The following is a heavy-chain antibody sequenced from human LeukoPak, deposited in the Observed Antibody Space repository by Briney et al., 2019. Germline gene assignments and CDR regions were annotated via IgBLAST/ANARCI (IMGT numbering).Heavy chain of an antibody. D-gene: IGHD3-3*01. CDR2: TSYNGSKK. Sequence: PGGSLRLSCTASGLTFRNYGMHWFRQAPGKGLEWVAVTSYNGSKKYYVDSVKGRFTVSRDNSKNTLYVQMNSLRPEDTAVYYCARASVDSFDFQTPQDYYYYGVDVWGQGTAVIVSS. J-gene: IGHJ6*02. CDR1: GLTFRNYG. V-gene: IGHV3-30*03. CDR3: ARASVDSFDFQTPQDYYYYGVDV.